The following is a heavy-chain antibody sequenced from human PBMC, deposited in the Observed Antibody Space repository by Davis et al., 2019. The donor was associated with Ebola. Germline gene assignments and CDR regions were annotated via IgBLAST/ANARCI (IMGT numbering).Heavy chain of an antibody. D-gene: IGHD2-2*02. CDR3: ARENIVVVPAAIGYYYYGMDV. V-gene: IGHV1-69*04. CDR2: IIPILGIA. CDR1: GGTFSSYA. J-gene: IGHJ6*02. Sequence: AASVKVSCKASGGTFSSYAISWVRQAPGQGLEWMGRIIPILGIANYAQKFQGRVTITADKSTSTAYMELSSLRSEDTAVYYCARENIVVVPAAIGYYYYGMDVWGQGTTVTVSS.